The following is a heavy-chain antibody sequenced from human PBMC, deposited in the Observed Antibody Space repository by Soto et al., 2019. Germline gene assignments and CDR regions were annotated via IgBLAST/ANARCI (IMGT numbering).Heavy chain of an antibody. CDR2: ISYDGSNK. D-gene: IGHD3-3*01. Sequence: QVQLVESGGGVVQPGRSLRLSCAASGFTFSSYAMHWVRQAPGKGLEWVAVISYDGSNKYYADSVKGRFTISRDNSKNTLYLQMNSLRAEDTXXXXXXXXPAFQTIFGXXPXXYWGQG. J-gene: IGHJ4*02. CDR3: XXXPAFQTIFGXXPXXY. CDR1: GFTFSSYA. V-gene: IGHV3-30-3*01.